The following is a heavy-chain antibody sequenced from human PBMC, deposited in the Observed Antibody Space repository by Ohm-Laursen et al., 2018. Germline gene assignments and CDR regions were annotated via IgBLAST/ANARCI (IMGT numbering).Heavy chain of an antibody. CDR3: ARGLWWFDP. CDR1: GDSISSYY. J-gene: IGHJ5*02. CDR2: IYDSGST. V-gene: IGHV4-59*08. Sequence: SETLSLTCTVSGDSISSYYWSWIRQPPGKGLEWIGYIYDSGSTNYNPSLKSRVTISVDTSKNQFSLKLSSVTAADTALYYCARGLWWFDPWGQGTLVTVSS.